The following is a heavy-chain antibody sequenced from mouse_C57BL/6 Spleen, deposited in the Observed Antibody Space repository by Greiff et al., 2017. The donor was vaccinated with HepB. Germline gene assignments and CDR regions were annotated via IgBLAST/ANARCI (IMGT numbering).Heavy chain of an antibody. Sequence: QVQLKQPGAELVKPGASVKLSCKASGYTFTSYWMQGVKQRPGQGLEWIGEIDPSDSYTNYNQKFKGKAKLTVDTSSSTAYMQLSSLTSEDSAVYYCARSGPKGYFDVWGTGTTVIVSS. CDR1: GYTFTSYW. V-gene: IGHV1-50*01. CDR3: ARSGPKGYFDV. CDR2: IDPSDSYT. D-gene: IGHD3-1*01. J-gene: IGHJ1*03.